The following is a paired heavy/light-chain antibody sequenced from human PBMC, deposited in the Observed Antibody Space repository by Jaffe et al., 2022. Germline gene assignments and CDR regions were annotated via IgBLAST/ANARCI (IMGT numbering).Light chain of an antibody. V-gene: IGKV1-5*03. CDR3: QQYNRYSHT. J-gene: IGKJ2*01. CDR2: KAS. CDR1: QSISSW. Sequence: DIQMTQSPSTLSASVGDRVTITCRASQSISSWLAWYQQKPGKAPKLLIYKASSLESGVPSRFSGSGSGTEFTLTISSLQPDDFATYYCQQYNRYSHTFGQGTKLEIK.
Heavy chain of an antibody. J-gene: IGHJ6*03. Sequence: EVQLLESGGGLVQPGGSLRLSCAASGFTFSSYAMSWVRQAPGKGLEWVSAISGSGGSTYYADSVKGRFTISRDNSKNTLYLQMNSLRAEDTAVYYCAKKGGDYGDYDFEVYYYYYMDVWGKGTTVTVSS. V-gene: IGHV3-23*01. CDR2: ISGSGGST. CDR3: AKKGGDYGDYDFEVYYYYYMDV. D-gene: IGHD4-17*01. CDR1: GFTFSSYA.